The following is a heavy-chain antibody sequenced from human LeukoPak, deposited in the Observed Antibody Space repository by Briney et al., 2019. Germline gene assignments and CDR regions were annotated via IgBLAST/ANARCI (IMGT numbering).Heavy chain of an antibody. D-gene: IGHD2-15*01. Sequence: GGSLRLSCAASGFTFSSAAMSWVRQAPGKGLEWVSAISNNGGYTYYADSVQGRFTISRDNSKSTLCLQMNSLRAEDTAVYYCAKQLGYCSDGSCYFPYWGQGTLVTVSS. J-gene: IGHJ4*02. CDR2: ISNNGGYT. V-gene: IGHV3-23*01. CDR3: AKQLGYCSDGSCYFPY. CDR1: GFTFSSAA.